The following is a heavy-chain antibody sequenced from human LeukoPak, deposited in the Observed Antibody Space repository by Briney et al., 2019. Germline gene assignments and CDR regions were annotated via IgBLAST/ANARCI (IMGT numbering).Heavy chain of an antibody. CDR3: ARWRSRYYYDSSGPLLDY. Sequence: GGSLRLSCAASGFTFSSYGMHWVRQAPGKGLEWVAVIWYDGSNKYYADSVKGRFTISRDNSKNTLYLQMNSLRAEDTAVNYCARWRSRYYYDSSGPLLDYWGQGTLVTVSS. CDR1: GFTFSSYG. V-gene: IGHV3-33*01. D-gene: IGHD3-22*01. J-gene: IGHJ4*02. CDR2: IWYDGSNK.